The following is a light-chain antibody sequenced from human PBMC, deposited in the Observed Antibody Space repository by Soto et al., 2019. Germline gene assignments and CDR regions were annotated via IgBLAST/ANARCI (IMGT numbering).Light chain of an antibody. Sequence: EIVLTQSPGTLSLSPGERATLSCRARQTVSSSYLAWYQQKPGQAPRLLIYGASSRATGIPDRFSGSGSGTDFTLTISILEPEDFAVYYCQQYGSSSGTFGQGTKVEIK. CDR1: QTVSSSY. CDR2: GAS. CDR3: QQYGSSSGT. V-gene: IGKV3-20*01. J-gene: IGKJ1*01.